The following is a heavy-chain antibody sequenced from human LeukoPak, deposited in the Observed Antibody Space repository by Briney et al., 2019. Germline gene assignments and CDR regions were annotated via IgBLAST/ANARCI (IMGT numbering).Heavy chain of an antibody. D-gene: IGHD6-13*01. J-gene: IGHJ3*02. Sequence: SETLSLTCTVSGGSISSHYWSWIRKPPGKGLEWIGYIYYSGSTNHNPSLKSRATISVDTSKNQFSLKLSSVTAADTAVYYCASNPYSRSWYLIWGAGTMV. CDR2: IYYSGST. V-gene: IGHV4-59*11. CDR3: ASNPYSRSWYLI. CDR1: GGSISSHY.